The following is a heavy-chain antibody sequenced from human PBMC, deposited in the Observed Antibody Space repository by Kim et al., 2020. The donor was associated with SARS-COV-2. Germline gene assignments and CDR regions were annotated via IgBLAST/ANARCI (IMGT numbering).Heavy chain of an antibody. CDR2: INPNSGGT. V-gene: IGHV1-2*02. CDR3: AKTPRPAAGFFDY. J-gene: IGHJ4*02. D-gene: IGHD6-13*01. Sequence: ASVKVSCKASGYTFTGYYIHWVRQAPGQGLEWMGWINPNSGGTNYAQKFQGRVTMTRDTSISTAYMELSRLRSDDTAVYYCAKTPRPAAGFFDYWGQGTLVTVSS. CDR1: GYTFTGYY.